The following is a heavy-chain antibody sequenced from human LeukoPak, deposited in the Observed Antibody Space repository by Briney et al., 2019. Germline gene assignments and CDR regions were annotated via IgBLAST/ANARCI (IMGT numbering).Heavy chain of an antibody. V-gene: IGHV4-59*08. CDR2: IYYSGST. CDR1: GGSISSYY. D-gene: IGHD3-10*01. Sequence: SETLSLTCTVSGGSISSYYWSWIRQPPGKGLEWIGYIYYSGSTNYNPSLKSRVTISVDTSKNQFSLKLSSVTAAGTAVYYCARHVLLWWVFDIWGQGTMVTVSS. J-gene: IGHJ3*02. CDR3: ARHVLLWWVFDI.